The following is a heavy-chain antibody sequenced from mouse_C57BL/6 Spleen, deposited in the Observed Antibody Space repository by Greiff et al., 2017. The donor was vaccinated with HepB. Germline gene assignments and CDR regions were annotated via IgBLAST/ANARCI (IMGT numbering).Heavy chain of an antibody. CDR3: AREGDYDGDWYFDV. CDR2: FYPGSGSI. Sequence: VQLQQSGAELVKPGASVKLSCKASGYTFTEYTIHWVKQRSGRGLEWIGWFYPGSGSIKYNEKFKDKATLTADKSSSTGYMELSRLTSEDSAVYFCAREGDYDGDWYFDVWGTGTTVTVSS. J-gene: IGHJ1*03. CDR1: GYTFTEYT. V-gene: IGHV1-62-2*01. D-gene: IGHD2-4*01.